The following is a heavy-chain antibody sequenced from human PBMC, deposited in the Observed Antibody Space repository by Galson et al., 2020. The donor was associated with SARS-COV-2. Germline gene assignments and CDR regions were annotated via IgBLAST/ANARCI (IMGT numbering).Heavy chain of an antibody. CDR3: ARVSHWQEIWRRTPRKFYYMDV. J-gene: IGHJ6*03. Sequence: SQTLSLTCTVSGDSIASGGYYWTWIRQHPGQGLEWIGHVYYSGASYYNPSLKSRVAISVATSENQFSLSLTSVTAADTAVYYCARVSHWQEIWRRTPRKFYYMDVWGTGTTVTVSS. V-gene: IGHV4-31*03. CDR1: GDSIASGGYY. CDR2: VYYSGAS. D-gene: IGHD2-2*01.